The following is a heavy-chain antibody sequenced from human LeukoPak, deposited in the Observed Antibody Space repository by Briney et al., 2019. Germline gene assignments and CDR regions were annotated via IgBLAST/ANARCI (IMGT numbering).Heavy chain of an antibody. CDR1: GGSFSGYY. D-gene: IGHD3-3*01. J-gene: IGHJ6*02. V-gene: IGHV4-34*01. CDR3: ARGDDYAFWSGYYYGMDV. Sequence: PSETLSLTCAVYGGSFSGYYWSWIRQPPGKGLEWIGEINHSGSTNYNPSLKSRVTISVDTSKNQFSLKLSSVTAADTAVYYCARGDDYAFWSGYYYGMDVWGQGTTVTVSS. CDR2: INHSGST.